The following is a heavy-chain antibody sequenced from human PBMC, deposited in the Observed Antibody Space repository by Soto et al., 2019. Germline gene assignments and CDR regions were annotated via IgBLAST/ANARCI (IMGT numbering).Heavy chain of an antibody. J-gene: IGHJ6*02. CDR3: ARSRDGYNYGYYYYGMDV. CDR1: GGTFSSYA. Sequence: SVKVSCKASGGTFSSYAISWVRQAPGQGLEWMGGIIPIFGTANYAQKFQGRVTITADESTSTAYVELSSLRSEDTAVYYCARSRDGYNYGYYYYGMDVWGQGTTVTVSS. V-gene: IGHV1-69*13. D-gene: IGHD5-12*01. CDR2: IIPIFGTA.